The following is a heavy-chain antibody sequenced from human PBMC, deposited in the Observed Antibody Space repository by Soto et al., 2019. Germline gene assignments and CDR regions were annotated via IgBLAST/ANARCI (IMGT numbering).Heavy chain of an antibody. Sequence: SEXLSLTCAVSGGSISSGGYSWSWIRQPPGKGLEWIGYIYHSGSTYYNPSLKSRGTISADTSKNQFSLRLNSVAAADTAMYYCTKRGDCPGDCNLNYFDSWGQGAQLTVSS. CDR2: IYHSGST. CDR3: TKRGDCPGDCNLNYFDS. D-gene: IGHD2-21*02. J-gene: IGHJ4*02. CDR1: GGSISSGGYS. V-gene: IGHV4-30-2*01.